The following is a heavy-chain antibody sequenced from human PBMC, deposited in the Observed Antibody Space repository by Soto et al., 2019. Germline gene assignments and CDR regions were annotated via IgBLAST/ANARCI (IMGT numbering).Heavy chain of an antibody. V-gene: IGHV1-69*06. CDR1: GGTFSSYA. CDR3: ARSDSSGYFNEFH. D-gene: IGHD3-22*01. Sequence: GASVKVSCKASGGTFSSYAISWVRQAPGQGLEWMGGIIPIFGTANYAQKFQGRVTITADKSTSTAYMELSSLRSEDTAVYYCARSDSSGYFNEFHWGQGTLVTVSS. CDR2: IIPIFGTA. J-gene: IGHJ4*02.